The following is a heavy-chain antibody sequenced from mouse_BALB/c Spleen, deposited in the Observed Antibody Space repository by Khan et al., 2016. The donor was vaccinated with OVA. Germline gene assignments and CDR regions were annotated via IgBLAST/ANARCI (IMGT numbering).Heavy chain of an antibody. Sequence: VQLQQSGTDLVRPGALVKLSCKASGFNIKDYFMHWVKQRPEQGLEWLGWIDPENGDTLYDPKFQGTASVTADTSSNTAYLQLSSVTSEDTAVYYCARYGYFAWFAYWGQGTLVTVSA. V-gene: IGHV14-1*02. CDR1: GFNIKDYF. J-gene: IGHJ3*01. CDR2: IDPENGDT. CDR3: ARYGYFAWFAY. D-gene: IGHD1-1*01.